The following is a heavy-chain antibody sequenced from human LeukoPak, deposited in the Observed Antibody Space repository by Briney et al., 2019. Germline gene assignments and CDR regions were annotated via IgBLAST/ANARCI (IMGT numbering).Heavy chain of an antibody. D-gene: IGHD2-2*01. CDR1: GFTFSSYG. CDR3: AREGGAIVVVPAATGAFDI. V-gene: IGHV3-7*01. CDR2: IKQDGSEK. J-gene: IGHJ3*02. Sequence: GGSLRLSCAASGFTFSSYGMHWVRQAPGKGLEWVANIKQDGSEKYYVDSVKGRFTISRDNAKNSLYLQMNSLRAEDTAVYYCAREGGAIVVVPAATGAFDIWGQGTMVTVSS.